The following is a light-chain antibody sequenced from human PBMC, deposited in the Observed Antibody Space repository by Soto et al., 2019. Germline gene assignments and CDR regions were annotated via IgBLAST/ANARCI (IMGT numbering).Light chain of an antibody. CDR1: SSNIGSNY. CDR2: RND. V-gene: IGLV1-47*01. Sequence: QSVLTQPPSASGTPGQRVTISCSGSSSNIGSNYVNWYQHLPGTAPKLIIYRNDQRPSVVPDRFSGSKSGTSASLAISGLRSEDEADYYCATRDDSLSGHWLFGGGTKVTVL. CDR3: ATRDDSLSGHWL. J-gene: IGLJ3*02.